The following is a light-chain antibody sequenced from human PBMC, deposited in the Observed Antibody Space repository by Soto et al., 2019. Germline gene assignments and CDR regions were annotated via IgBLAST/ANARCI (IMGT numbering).Light chain of an antibody. CDR3: HDRSNWPLFT. J-gene: IGKJ4*02. CDR2: DVS. CDR1: QRVSGY. Sequence: NLLTHSPVTLSLAIVERATLSCRASQRVSGYLAWYQQIPGQAPRLLIYDVSQRAPGIPARFTGSGSGTDFTLTIRRLEPEDFAVYACHDRSNWPLFTFGRGTKVEIK. V-gene: IGKV3-11*01.